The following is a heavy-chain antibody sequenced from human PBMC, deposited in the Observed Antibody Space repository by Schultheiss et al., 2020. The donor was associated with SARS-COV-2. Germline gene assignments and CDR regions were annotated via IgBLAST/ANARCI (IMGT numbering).Heavy chain of an antibody. V-gene: IGHV3-23*01. CDR1: GFTFSSYA. J-gene: IGHJ4*02. CDR3: AKDWSGSSGFDY. Sequence: GGSLRLSCAASGFTFSSYAMSWVRQAPGKGLEWVSAISGSGGSTYYADSVKGRFTIPRDNSKNTLYLQMNSLRAEDTAVYYCAKDWSGSSGFDYWGQGTLVTVSS. D-gene: IGHD1-26*01. CDR2: ISGSGGST.